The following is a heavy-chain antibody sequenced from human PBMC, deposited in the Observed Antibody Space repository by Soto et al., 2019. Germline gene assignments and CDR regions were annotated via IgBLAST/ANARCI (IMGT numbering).Heavy chain of an antibody. CDR3: ARTSGYYLYDY. CDR1: GGSINNYY. J-gene: IGHJ4*02. V-gene: IGHV4-59*01. D-gene: IGHD3-22*01. Sequence: SETLSLTCTVSGGSINNYYWSWIRQPPGKGLEWIGYFYYSGSTNYNPSLKSRVTISVDTSKNQFSLKLSSVTAADTAVYYCARTSGYYLYDYWGQGTLVTVSS. CDR2: FYYSGST.